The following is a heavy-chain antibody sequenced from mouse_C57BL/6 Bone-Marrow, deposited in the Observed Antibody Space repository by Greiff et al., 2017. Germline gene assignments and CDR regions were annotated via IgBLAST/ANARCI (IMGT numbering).Heavy chain of an antibody. CDR2: ISSGSSTI. CDR1: GFTFSDYG. Sequence: DVMLVESGGGLVKPGGSLKLSCAASGFTFSDYGMHWVRQAPEKGLEWVAYISSGSSTIYYADTVKGRFTISRDNAKNTLFLQMTSLRSEDTAMYDCARRLIYYYAMDYWGQGTSVTVSS. V-gene: IGHV5-17*01. CDR3: ARRLIYYYAMDY. J-gene: IGHJ4*01. D-gene: IGHD1-2*01.